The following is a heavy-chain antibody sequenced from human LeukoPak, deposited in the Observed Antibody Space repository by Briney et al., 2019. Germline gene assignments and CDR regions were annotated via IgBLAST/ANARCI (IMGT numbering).Heavy chain of an antibody. CDR1: GDXVSSNSAG. D-gene: IGHD3-16*01. CDR2: TYYRSMWYN. J-gene: IGHJ4*02. Sequence: SQTLSLTCAISGDXVSSNSAGWNWIRQSPSRGLEWLGRTYYRSMWYNDYAVSVKSRITINPDTSKNQFSLQLNSVTPEDTAVYYCARVRGILWFDYWGQGTLVTVSS. CDR3: ARVRGILWFDY. V-gene: IGHV6-1*01.